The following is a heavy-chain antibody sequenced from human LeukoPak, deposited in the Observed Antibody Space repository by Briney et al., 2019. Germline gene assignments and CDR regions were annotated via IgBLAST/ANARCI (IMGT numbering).Heavy chain of an antibody. CDR3: AKDHYYGSGSPSENWFDP. Sequence: PGGPLRLSCAASGFTFSSYGMHWVRQAPGKGLEWVAVISYDGSNKYYADSVKGRFTISRDNSKNTLYLQMNGLRAEDTAVYYCAKDHYYGSGSPSENWFDPWGQGTLVTVSS. CDR1: GFTFSSYG. CDR2: ISYDGSNK. D-gene: IGHD3-10*01. J-gene: IGHJ5*02. V-gene: IGHV3-30*18.